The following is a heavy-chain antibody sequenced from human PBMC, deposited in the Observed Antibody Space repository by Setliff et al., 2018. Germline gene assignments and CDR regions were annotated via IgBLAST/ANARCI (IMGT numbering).Heavy chain of an antibody. Sequence: GGSLRLSCTASGFTFGDYAMSWVRQAPGKGLEWVGFIRSKAYGGTTEYAASVKGRFTISRDDSKSIAYLQMNSLKTEDTAVYYCASAGHSGSWFPFDAFHIWGQGTMVTVSS. J-gene: IGHJ3*02. CDR2: IRSKAYGGTT. V-gene: IGHV3-49*04. CDR1: GFTFGDYA. D-gene: IGHD6-13*01. CDR3: ASAGHSGSWFPFDAFHI.